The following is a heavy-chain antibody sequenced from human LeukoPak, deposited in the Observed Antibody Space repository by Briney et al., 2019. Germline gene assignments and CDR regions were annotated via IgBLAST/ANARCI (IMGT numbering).Heavy chain of an antibody. V-gene: IGHV1-8*01. D-gene: IGHD2-2*01. CDR2: MNPNSGNT. CDR3: ARGDRLRGCSSTSCYVG. Sequence: ASVKVSCKASGYTFTTYDINCVRQATGHGLEWMGWMNPNSGNTGYAQKFQGRVTMTRNTSISTAYMELSSLRSEDTAVYYCARGDRLRGCSSTSCYVGWGQGTLVTVSS. J-gene: IGHJ4*02. CDR1: GYTFTTYD.